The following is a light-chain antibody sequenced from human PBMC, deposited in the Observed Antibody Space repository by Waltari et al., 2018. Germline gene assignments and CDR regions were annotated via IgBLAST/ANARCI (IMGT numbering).Light chain of an antibody. Sequence: QSVLTQPPSVSATPGQKVTIPCSGSGSTIGRNYVCWYQQFPGTAPKLLIYDNNKRPSGIPDRFSGSKSGTSATLGITGLQTGDEADYYCGAWDDAQSAVLFGGGTKLTVL. CDR2: DNN. J-gene: IGLJ2*01. V-gene: IGLV1-51*01. CDR3: GAWDDAQSAVL. CDR1: GSTIGRNY.